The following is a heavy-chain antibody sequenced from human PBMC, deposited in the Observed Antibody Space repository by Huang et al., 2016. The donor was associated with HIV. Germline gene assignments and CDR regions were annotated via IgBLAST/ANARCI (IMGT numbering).Heavy chain of an antibody. CDR3: ARDWSFGSSTSPAD. V-gene: IGHV1-2*02. CDR1: GYTFTDSN. Sequence: QVQLVQSGAEVKNPGASVRVSCKASGYTFTDSNIHWVRQAPGTGRGWMGWINPKGGGTIYAQRFQGRVSRTRDTTISTVHMDLRRIQSDDTAVYFCARDWSFGSSTSPADWGQGTLVTVSS. D-gene: IGHD6-6*01. J-gene: IGHJ4*02. CDR2: INPKGGGT.